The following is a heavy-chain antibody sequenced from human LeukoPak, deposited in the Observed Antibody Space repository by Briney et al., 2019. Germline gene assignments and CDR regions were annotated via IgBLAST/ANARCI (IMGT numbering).Heavy chain of an antibody. CDR1: GGSISSGGYY. CDR3: ARAVTIFGVVIQLHYFDY. CDR2: IYYSGST. V-gene: IGHV4-31*03. D-gene: IGHD3-3*01. J-gene: IGHJ4*02. Sequence: SQTLSLTCTVSGGSISSGGYYWSWIRQHPGKGLEWIGYIYYSGSTYYNPSLKSRVTISVDTSKNQFSLKLSSVTAADTAVYYCARAVTIFGVVIQLHYFDYWGQGTLVTVSS.